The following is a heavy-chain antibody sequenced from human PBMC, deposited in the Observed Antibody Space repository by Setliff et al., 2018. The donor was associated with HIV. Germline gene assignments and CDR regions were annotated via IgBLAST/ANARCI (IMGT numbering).Heavy chain of an antibody. V-gene: IGHV4-34*01. Sequence: SETLSLTCDVYGGSFRGYYWSWIRQSPGKGLEWIAEINDSGTTTSNPSLKSRVTISLDTPKNQCSLKLNSVTAADTAVYYCARSTWTRFGGALTQLWPQRGAFDIWGQGTKVTVSS. J-gene: IGHJ3*02. CDR3: ARSTWTRFGGALTQLWPQRGAFDI. CDR2: INDSGTT. D-gene: IGHD5-18*01. CDR1: GGSFRGYY.